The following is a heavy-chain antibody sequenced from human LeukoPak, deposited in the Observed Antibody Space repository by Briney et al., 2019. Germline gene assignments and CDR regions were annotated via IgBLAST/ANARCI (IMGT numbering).Heavy chain of an antibody. D-gene: IGHD6-19*01. CDR3: ARDVWSSGWYFAFDI. CDR2: ISAYNGNT. J-gene: IGHJ3*02. V-gene: IGHV1-18*04. CDR1: GYTFTSYG. Sequence: ASVKVSCKASGYTFTSYGISWVRQAPGQGLEWMGWISAYNGNTNYAQKLQGRVTMTTDTSTSTAYMELRSLRSDDTVVYYCARDVWSSGWYFAFDIWGQGTMVTVSS.